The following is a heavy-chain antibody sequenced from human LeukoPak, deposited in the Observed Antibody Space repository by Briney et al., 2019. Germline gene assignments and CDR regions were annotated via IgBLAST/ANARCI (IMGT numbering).Heavy chain of an antibody. CDR1: GFTFSSYA. D-gene: IGHD5-18*01. CDR2: ISYDGSNK. CDR3: ATSGYSYDQGAFDI. V-gene: IGHV3-30*14. Sequence: GGSLRLSCAASGFTFSSYAMHWVRQAPGKGLEWVAVISYDGSNKYYADSVKGRFTITRDNSKNTLYLQMNSLRAQDTAVYYCATSGYSYDQGAFDIWGQGTMVTVSS. J-gene: IGHJ3*02.